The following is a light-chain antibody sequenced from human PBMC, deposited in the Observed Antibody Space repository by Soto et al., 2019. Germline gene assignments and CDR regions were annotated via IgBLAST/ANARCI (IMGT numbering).Light chain of an antibody. CDR1: QAIRKA. J-gene: IGKJ1*01. V-gene: IGKV1-6*01. CDR3: LLDFNYFWA. Sequence: AIQLTQSPSSLSASVGDRVAITCRASQAIRKALGWYQQKPGRVPKLLIYAASTLQSGVPSRFSGSGSGTDFTLTISSLQPGDFATYYCLLDFNYFWAFGQGTKVEIK. CDR2: AAS.